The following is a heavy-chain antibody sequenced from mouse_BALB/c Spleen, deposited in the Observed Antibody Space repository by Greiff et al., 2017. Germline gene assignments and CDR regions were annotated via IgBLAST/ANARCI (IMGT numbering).Heavy chain of an antibody. V-gene: IGHV14-3*02. Sequence: VQLQQSGAELVKPGASVKLSCKASGYTFTSYYMYWVKQRPEQGLEWIGRIDPANGNTKYDPKFQGKATITADTSSNTAYLQLSSLTSEDTAVYYCARIRDSAWFAYWGQGTLVTVSA. CDR2: IDPANGNT. J-gene: IGHJ3*01. CDR3: ARIRDSAWFAY. CDR1: GYTFTSYY.